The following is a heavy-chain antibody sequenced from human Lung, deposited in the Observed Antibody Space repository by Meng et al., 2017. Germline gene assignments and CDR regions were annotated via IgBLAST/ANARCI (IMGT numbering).Heavy chain of an antibody. CDR2: IYNSGST. J-gene: IGHJ2*01. V-gene: IGHV4-30-4*01. CDR3: ARGQKGYFDL. Sequence: QVPLQESGPGLVKPSGTLSLPCAVSGGSISSSNYYWSWIRQPPGKGLEWSGHIYNSGSTYYNPSLKSRITISVDTSKNQFSLKLSSVTAADTAVYYCARGQKGYFDLWGRGTLVTVSS. CDR1: GGSISSSNYY.